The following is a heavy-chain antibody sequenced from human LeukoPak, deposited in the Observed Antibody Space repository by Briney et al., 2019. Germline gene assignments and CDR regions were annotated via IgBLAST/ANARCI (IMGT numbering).Heavy chain of an antibody. CDR2: IRYDGSNK. CDR1: GFTFTNYG. J-gene: IGHJ4*02. CDR3: AGRYYYDSSGSVLY. Sequence: GGSLRLSCATSGFTFTNYGMHWVRQAPGKGLEWVAFIRYDGSNKYYADSVKGRFTISRDNSKNTLYLQMNSLRAEDTAVYYCAGRYYYDSSGSVLYWGQGTLVTVSS. V-gene: IGHV3-30*02. D-gene: IGHD3-22*01.